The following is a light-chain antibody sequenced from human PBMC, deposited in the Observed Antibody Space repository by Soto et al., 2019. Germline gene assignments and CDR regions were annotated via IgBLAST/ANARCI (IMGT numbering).Light chain of an antibody. CDR3: QQYNDWPLT. V-gene: IGKV3-15*01. CDR1: QSISNN. Sequence: EIVMTQSAATLSVSPGERATLSWRASQSISNNLAWYQQKPGQAPSLLIYGAFTRATGIPARISGTGYGTEFNLTISSLQSEDFALYYCQQYNDWPLTFGQGTKVDI. J-gene: IGKJ1*01. CDR2: GAF.